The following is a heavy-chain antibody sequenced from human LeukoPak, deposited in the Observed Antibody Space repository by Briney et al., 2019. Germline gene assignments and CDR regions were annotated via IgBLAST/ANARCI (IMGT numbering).Heavy chain of an antibody. Sequence: SETLSLTCTVSGGSVSSGSCYWSWIRQPPGKGLEWIGYIYYSGGTNYNPSLKSRVTISVDTSKNQFSLKLSSVTAADTAVYYCAYDSSGPTPPRWGQGTLVTVSS. J-gene: IGHJ4*02. CDR3: AYDSSGPTPPR. CDR1: GGSVSSGSCY. D-gene: IGHD3-22*01. V-gene: IGHV4-61*01. CDR2: IYYSGGT.